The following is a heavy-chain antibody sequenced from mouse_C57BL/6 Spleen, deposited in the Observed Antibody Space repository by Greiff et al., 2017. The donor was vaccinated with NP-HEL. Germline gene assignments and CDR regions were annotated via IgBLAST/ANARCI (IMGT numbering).Heavy chain of an antibody. CDR3: ARGGYEGDCDF. D-gene: IGHD2-14*01. CDR1: GYTFTDHT. Sequence: VQLQQSDAELVKPGASVKISCKVSGYTFTDHTIHWMKPRPEQGLEWIGYIYPRDGSTKYNEKLKGKATLTADESSGTAYLQRNSRTSEDSAVYVCARGGYEGDCDFWGTGTTVTVAS. CDR2: IYPRDGST. V-gene: IGHV1-78*01. J-gene: IGHJ1*03.